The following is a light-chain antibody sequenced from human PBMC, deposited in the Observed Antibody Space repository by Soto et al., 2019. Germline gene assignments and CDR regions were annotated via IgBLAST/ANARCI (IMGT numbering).Light chain of an antibody. CDR1: QSVSSY. CDR2: DAS. J-gene: IGKJ4*01. CDR3: QQRSNWHLS. V-gene: IGKV3-11*01. Sequence: EIVLTQSPATLSLSPGERATLSCRASQSVSSYLAWYQKKPGQAPRLLIYDASNRATGIPARFSGSGSGTDFTLTISSLEPEDFAVYYCQQRSNWHLSFGGGTKVEIK.